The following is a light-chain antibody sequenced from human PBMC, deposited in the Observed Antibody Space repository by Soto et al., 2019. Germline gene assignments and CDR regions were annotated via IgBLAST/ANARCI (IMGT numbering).Light chain of an antibody. V-gene: IGKV3-11*01. CDR3: QQRASSPPLT. Sequence: EIVLTQSPATLSLSPGERATLSCRASQSVNSNLAWYQQRPGQAPRLLLYEASNRATGIPARFSGSGSGTDFTLTISDLEPEDSAVYYCQQRASSPPLTFGGGTKVEIK. CDR2: EAS. CDR1: QSVNSN. J-gene: IGKJ4*01.